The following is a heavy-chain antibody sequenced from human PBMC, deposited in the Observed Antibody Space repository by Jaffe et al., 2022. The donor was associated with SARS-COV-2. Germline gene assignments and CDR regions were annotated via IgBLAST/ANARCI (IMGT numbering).Heavy chain of an antibody. Sequence: QVQLVESGGGVVQPGRSLRLSCAASGFTFSSYGMHWVRQAPGKGLEWVAVISYDGSNKYYADSVKGRFTISRDNSKNTLYLQMNSLRAEDTAVYYCANFPEYSSSPGDYWGQGTLVTVSS. CDR3: ANFPEYSSSPGDY. CDR2: ISYDGSNK. CDR1: GFTFSSYG. V-gene: IGHV3-30*18. J-gene: IGHJ4*02. D-gene: IGHD6-6*01.